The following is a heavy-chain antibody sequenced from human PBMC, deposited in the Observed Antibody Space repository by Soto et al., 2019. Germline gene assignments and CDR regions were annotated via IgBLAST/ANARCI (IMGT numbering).Heavy chain of an antibody. CDR1: GGSFSGYY. Sequence: SQTLSLTCAVYGGSFSGYYWSWIRQPPGKGLEWIGEINHSGSTNYNPSLKSRVTISVDTSKNQFSLRLTSVTAADTAVYYCARVRDWFDPWGQGTLVTVSS. D-gene: IGHD3-3*01. CDR2: INHSGST. CDR3: ARVRDWFDP. J-gene: IGHJ5*02. V-gene: IGHV4-34*01.